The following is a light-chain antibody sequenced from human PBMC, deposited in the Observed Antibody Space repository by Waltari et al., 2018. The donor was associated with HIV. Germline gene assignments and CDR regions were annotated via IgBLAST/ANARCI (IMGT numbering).Light chain of an antibody. CDR1: SSIIAARNY. CDR3: AAWDGSLSNYV. CDR2: KNN. J-gene: IGLJ1*01. Sequence: QSVLTQSPSASGTPGQRVIISCSGSSSIIAARNYVNWYQLLPGTAPKLLIYKNNRRQSVVPDRFSGARSGSSASLAISGLRSEDEADYYCAAWDGSLSNYVFGTGTKVTVL. V-gene: IGLV1-47*01.